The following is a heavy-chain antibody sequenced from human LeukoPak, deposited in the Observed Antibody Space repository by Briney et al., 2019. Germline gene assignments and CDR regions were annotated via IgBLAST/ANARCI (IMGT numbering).Heavy chain of an antibody. J-gene: IGHJ4*02. V-gene: IGHV1-18*01. Sequence: ASVKVSCKASGYTFTSYGISWVRQAPGQGLEWVGWISAYNGNTNYAQKLQGRVTMTTDTSTSTAYMELRSLRSDDTAVYYCARVSPYYYDVDYWGQGTLVTVSS. D-gene: IGHD3-22*01. CDR3: ARVSPYYYDVDY. CDR1: GYTFTSYG. CDR2: ISAYNGNT.